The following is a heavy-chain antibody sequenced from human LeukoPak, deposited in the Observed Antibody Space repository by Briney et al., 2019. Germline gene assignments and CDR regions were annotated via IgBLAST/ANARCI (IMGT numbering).Heavy chain of an antibody. D-gene: IGHD3-16*01. J-gene: IGHJ6*03. Sequence: SETLSLTCTVSGGSISSYYWSWIRQPPGKGLDWIGYIYYSVTTNYNPSLKSRVTISVDTSKNQFSLKLRSVTAADTAVYYCARETSQKGAHYMDVWGKGTTVTISS. V-gene: IGHV4-59*01. CDR1: GGSISSYY. CDR3: ARETSQKGAHYMDV. CDR2: IYYSVTT.